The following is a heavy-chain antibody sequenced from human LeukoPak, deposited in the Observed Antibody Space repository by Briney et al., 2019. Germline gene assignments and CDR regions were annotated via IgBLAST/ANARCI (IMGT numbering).Heavy chain of an antibody. CDR2: IYDSGST. Sequence: SETLSLTCTVSGGSISSFHWSWIRQPPGKALEHIGNIYDSGSTYYNPSLKSRVTISVDTSKNQFSLKLSSVTAADTAVYYCARTYSGRSYYFDCWGQGTLVTVSS. D-gene: IGHD1-26*01. J-gene: IGHJ4*02. CDR1: GGSISSFH. V-gene: IGHV4-59*01. CDR3: ARTYSGRSYYFDC.